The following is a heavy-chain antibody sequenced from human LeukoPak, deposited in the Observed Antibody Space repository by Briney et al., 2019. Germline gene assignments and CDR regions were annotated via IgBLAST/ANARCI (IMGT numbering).Heavy chain of an antibody. CDR2: ISSSSRTV. V-gene: IGHV3-11*04. J-gene: IGHJ4*02. D-gene: IGHD6-19*01. CDR1: AYTFSDYY. Sequence: GGSLRLSCAASAYTFSDYYMIWIRQAPGKGLEWISYISSSSRTVYYADSVKGRFTISRDNSKNMVYLQMNSLRVEDTAVYYCARTREQWQVLDYWGQGTLVTVSS. CDR3: ARTREQWQVLDY.